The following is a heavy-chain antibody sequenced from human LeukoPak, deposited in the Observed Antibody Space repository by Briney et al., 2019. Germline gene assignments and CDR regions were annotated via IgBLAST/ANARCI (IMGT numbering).Heavy chain of an antibody. J-gene: IGHJ4*02. D-gene: IGHD1-26*01. V-gene: IGHV1-69*05. CDR1: GGTFSSYA. CDR3: AREGYSGYVDY. CDR2: IIPIFGTA. Sequence: SVKVSCRASGGTFSSYAISWVRQAPGQGLEWMGRIIPIFGTANYAQKFQGRVTITTDESTSTAYMELSSLRSEDTAVYYCAREGYSGYVDYWGQGTLVTVSS.